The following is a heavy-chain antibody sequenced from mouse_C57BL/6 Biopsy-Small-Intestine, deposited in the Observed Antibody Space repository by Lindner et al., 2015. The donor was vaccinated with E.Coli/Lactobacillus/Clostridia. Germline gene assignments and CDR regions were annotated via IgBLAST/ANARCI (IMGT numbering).Heavy chain of an antibody. Sequence: VQLQESGAELVKPGASVKISCKASGYAFSSYWMNWVKQRPGKGLEWIGQIYPGDGDTNYNGKFKGKATLTADKSSSTAYMQLSSLTSEDSAVYFCARQDYGSSYGAMDYWGQGTSVTVSS. D-gene: IGHD1-1*01. CDR3: ARQDYGSSYGAMDY. V-gene: IGHV1-80*01. CDR2: IYPGDGDT. J-gene: IGHJ4*01. CDR1: GYAFSSYW.